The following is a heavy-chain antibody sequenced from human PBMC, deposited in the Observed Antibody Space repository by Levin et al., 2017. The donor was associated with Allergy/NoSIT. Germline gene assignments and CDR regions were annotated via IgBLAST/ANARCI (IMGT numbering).Heavy chain of an antibody. CDR3: ARYCSGGSCYYSGYYGMDV. D-gene: IGHD2-15*01. J-gene: IGHJ6*02. CDR1: GFTFSSYS. V-gene: IGHV3-21*01. Sequence: LSLTCAASGFTFSSYSMNWVRQAPGKGLEWVSSISSSSSYIYYADSVKGRFTISRDNAKNSLYLQMNSLRAEDTAVYYCARYCSGGSCYYSGYYGMDVWGQGTTVTVSS. CDR2: ISSSSSYI.